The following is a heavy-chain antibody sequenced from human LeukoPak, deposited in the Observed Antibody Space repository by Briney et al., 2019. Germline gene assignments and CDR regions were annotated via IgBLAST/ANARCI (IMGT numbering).Heavy chain of an antibody. D-gene: IGHD3-9*01. CDR3: ARENWFAFDM. V-gene: IGHV3-9*01. CDR1: GFTFDDYA. J-gene: IGHJ3*02. Sequence: GGSLRLSCAASGFTFDDYAMHWVRQAPGKGLEWVSGISWNSGSIGYADSVKGRFTISRDNAKNSLYLQMSSLRAEDTAVYYCARENWFAFDMWGQGTLVTVSS. CDR2: ISWNSGSI.